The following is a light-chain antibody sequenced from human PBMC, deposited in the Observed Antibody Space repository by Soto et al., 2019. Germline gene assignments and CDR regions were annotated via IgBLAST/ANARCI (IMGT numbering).Light chain of an antibody. CDR1: NSNVGSYNL. V-gene: IGLV2-23*02. CDR3: CSYAGSSTVL. Sequence: QSALTQPASVSGSPGQSITISCTGTNSNVGSYNLVSWYQQHPGKAPRLMIFEVTKRPSGVSARFSGSKTVNTASLTISGVQAEDEADYYCCSYAGSSTVLFGGGTKLTVL. J-gene: IGLJ2*01. CDR2: EVT.